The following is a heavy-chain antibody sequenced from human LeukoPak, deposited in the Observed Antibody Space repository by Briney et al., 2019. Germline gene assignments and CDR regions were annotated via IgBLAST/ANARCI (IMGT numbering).Heavy chain of an antibody. D-gene: IGHD1-26*01. V-gene: IGHV3-21*01. CDR3: AREGSGSYYSTPYFDY. J-gene: IGHJ4*02. Sequence: AGGSLRLSCAASGFTFSSYSMNWVRQAPGKGLEWVSSISSSSSSYIYYADSVKGRFTISRDNAKTSLYLQMNSLRAEDTAVYYCAREGSGSYYSTPYFDYWGQGTLVTVSS. CDR1: GFTFSSYS. CDR2: ISSSSSSYI.